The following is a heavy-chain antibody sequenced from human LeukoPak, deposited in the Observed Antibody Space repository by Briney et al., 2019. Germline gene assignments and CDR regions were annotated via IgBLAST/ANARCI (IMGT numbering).Heavy chain of an antibody. CDR2: INPNSGGT. D-gene: IGHD3-9*01. CDR3: ARDRGYDILTGYCLDP. Sequence: ASVKVSCKASGYTFTGYYMHWVRQAPGQGLEWMGWINPNSGGTNYAQKFQGRVTMTRDTSISTAYMELSRLRSDDTAVYYCARDRGYDILTGYCLDPWGQGTLVTVSS. V-gene: IGHV1-2*02. J-gene: IGHJ5*02. CDR1: GYTFTGYY.